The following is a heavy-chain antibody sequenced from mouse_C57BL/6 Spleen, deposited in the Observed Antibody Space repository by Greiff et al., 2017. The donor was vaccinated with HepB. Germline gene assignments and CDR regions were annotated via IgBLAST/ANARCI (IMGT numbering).Heavy chain of an antibody. CDR1: GYTFTDYN. CDR3: ARRVSVQGYAMDY. D-gene: IGHD3-2*02. J-gene: IGHJ4*01. CDR2: INPNNGGT. Sequence: VHVKQSGPELVKPGASVKIPCKASGYTFTDYNMDWVKQSHGKSLEWIGDINPNNGGTIYNQKFKGKATLTVDKSSSTAYMELRSLTSEDTAVYYCARRVSVQGYAMDYWGQGTSVTVSP. V-gene: IGHV1-18*01.